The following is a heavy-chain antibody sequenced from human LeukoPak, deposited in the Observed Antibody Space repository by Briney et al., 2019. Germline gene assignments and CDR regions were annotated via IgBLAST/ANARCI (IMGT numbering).Heavy chain of an antibody. Sequence: GGSLRLSCAASEFTFNDYYMSWIRQAPGKGLEWVSYISSSGSTIYYADSVKGRFTISRDNTKNSLFLQMNSLRAEDTAVYYCARDGEGYCTNGVCYFFDYWGQGTLVTVSS. CDR2: ISSSGSTI. CDR1: EFTFNDYY. V-gene: IGHV3-11*04. CDR3: ARDGEGYCTNGVCYFFDY. D-gene: IGHD2-8*01. J-gene: IGHJ4*02.